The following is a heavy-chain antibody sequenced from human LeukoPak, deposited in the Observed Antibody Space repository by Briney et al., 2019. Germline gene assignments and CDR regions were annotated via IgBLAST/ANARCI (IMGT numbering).Heavy chain of an antibody. CDR1: GFTFDDYG. J-gene: IGHJ3*02. D-gene: IGHD6-19*01. V-gene: IGHV3-20*04. CDR2: ITWNGGTT. Sequence: GGSLRLSCGASGFTFDDYGMSWVRQAPRKGLEWVSGITWNGGTTGYTDSVKGRFTISRDNAKNSLYLQMNSLRAEDTAVYYCGYSSGWYRGDAFDIWGQGTMVTVSS. CDR3: GYSSGWYRGDAFDI.